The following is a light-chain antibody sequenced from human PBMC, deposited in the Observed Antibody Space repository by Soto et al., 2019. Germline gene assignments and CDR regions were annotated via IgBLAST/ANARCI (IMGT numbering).Light chain of an antibody. CDR1: QSISSW. Sequence: DIQMTQSPSTLSASVGDRVTITCRASQSISSWLAWYQQKPGKAPKLLIYKASSLESGVPSRFSGSGSGTEFTLTINRLQPDDFATYYCQQYNSYSWTFDQGTKVEIK. CDR2: KAS. J-gene: IGKJ1*01. V-gene: IGKV1-5*03. CDR3: QQYNSYSWT.